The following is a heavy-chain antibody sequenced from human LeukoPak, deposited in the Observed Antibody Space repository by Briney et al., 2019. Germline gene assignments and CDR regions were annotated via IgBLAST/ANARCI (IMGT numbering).Heavy chain of an antibody. CDR1: GGSISSYY. J-gene: IGHJ4*02. CDR3: ARGYCSSTSCYFYFDY. V-gene: IGHV4-4*07. D-gene: IGHD2-2*01. Sequence: SGTLSLTCTVSGGSISSYYWSWIRQPAGKGLEWIGRIYTSGSTNYDPSLKSRVTMSVDTSKNQFSLKLSSVTAADTAVYYCARGYCSSTSCYFYFDYWGQGTLVTVSS. CDR2: IYTSGST.